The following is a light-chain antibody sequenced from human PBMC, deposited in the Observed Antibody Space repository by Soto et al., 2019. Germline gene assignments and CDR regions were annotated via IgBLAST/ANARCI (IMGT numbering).Light chain of an antibody. J-gene: IGLJ7*01. Sequence: QSVLTQPPSASGSPGHSVTISCTGTSSDVGGYNYVSWYQQHPGKAPKLMIYDVSQRPSGVPDRFSGSKSGNTASLTVSGLQAEDEANYYCSSYGGSNNLVFGGGTQLTVL. CDR3: SSYGGSNNLV. CDR2: DVS. V-gene: IGLV2-8*01. CDR1: SSDVGGYNY.